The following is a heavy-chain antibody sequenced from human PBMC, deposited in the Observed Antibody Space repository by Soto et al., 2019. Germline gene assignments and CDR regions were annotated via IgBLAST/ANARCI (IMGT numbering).Heavy chain of an antibody. D-gene: IGHD3-22*01. CDR2: ISSSSSTI. J-gene: IGHJ1*01. CDR1: GFSFSSYS. Sequence: PWGSLKLSCAASGFSFSSYSMNWFRQAPGKGLEWVSYISSSSSTIYYADSVKGRFTISRDNAKNSLYLQMNSLRDEDTAVYYCARDPDYYDSSGYYREYYQHWGQGTLDIVSS. CDR3: ARDPDYYDSSGYYREYYQH. V-gene: IGHV3-48*02.